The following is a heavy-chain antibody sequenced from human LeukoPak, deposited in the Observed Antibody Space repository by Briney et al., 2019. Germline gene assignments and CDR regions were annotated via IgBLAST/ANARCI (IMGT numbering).Heavy chain of an antibody. V-gene: IGHV1-2*02. D-gene: IGHD6-13*01. CDR3: ARGIAAAGGRWFDP. J-gene: IGHJ5*02. Sequence: ASVKVSCKASGYTFTDYYMHWVRQAPGQGLEWMGWINPNSGGANYAQQFQGRVTMTRDTSISTAYMELSNLRSDDTAVYYCARGIAAAGGRWFDPWGQGTLVTVSS. CDR1: GYTFTDYY. CDR2: INPNSGGA.